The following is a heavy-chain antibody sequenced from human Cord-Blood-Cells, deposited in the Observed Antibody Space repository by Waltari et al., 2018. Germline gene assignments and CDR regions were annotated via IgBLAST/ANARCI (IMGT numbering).Heavy chain of an antibody. CDR1: GFSLSTSGMR. CDR3: ALSPPRDPYCSGGSCYEGYFDY. Sequence: QVTLKESGPALVKPTQTLTLTCTFSGFSLSTSGMRVSWIRQPPGKALEWLARIDLDDDKFYSTTLKTRLTISKDTSKNPVVLTMTNMDPVDTATYYCALSPPRDPYCSGGSCYEGYFDYWGQGTLVTVSS. CDR2: IDLDDDK. J-gene: IGHJ4*02. V-gene: IGHV2-70*04. D-gene: IGHD2-15*01.